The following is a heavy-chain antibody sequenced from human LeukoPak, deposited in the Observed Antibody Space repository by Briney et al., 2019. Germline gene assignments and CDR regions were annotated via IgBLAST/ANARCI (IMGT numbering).Heavy chain of an antibody. CDR1: GYTFTGYY. V-gene: IGHV1-2*04. CDR3: ARLSKQDVGAVAVDYYGMDV. D-gene: IGHD6-19*01. J-gene: IGHJ6*02. CDR2: INPNSGGT. Sequence: GASVKVSCKASGYTFTGYYMHWVRQAPGQGLEWMGWINPNSGGTNYAQKFQGWVTMTRDTSISTAYMELSRLRSDDTAVYYCARLSKQDVGAVAVDYYGMDVWGQGTTVTVSS.